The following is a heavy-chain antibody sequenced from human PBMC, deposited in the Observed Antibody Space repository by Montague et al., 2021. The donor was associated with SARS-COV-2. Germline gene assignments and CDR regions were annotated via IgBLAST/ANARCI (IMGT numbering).Heavy chain of an antibody. CDR2: IYYSGST. V-gene: IGHV4-59*08. CDR3: ARHTCDRITMVQDFDI. CDR1: GGSISSYY. J-gene: IGHJ3*02. Sequence: SETLSLTCTVSGGSISSYYWSWIRQPPGKGLEWIGYIYYSGSTNYNPSLKSRVTISVDTSKNQFSLNLSSVTAADTAVYYCARHTCDRITMVQDFDIWGQGTMVTVSS. D-gene: IGHD3-10*01.